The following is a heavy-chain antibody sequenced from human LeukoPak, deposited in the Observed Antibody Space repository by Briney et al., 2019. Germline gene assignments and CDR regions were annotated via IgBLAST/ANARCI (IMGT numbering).Heavy chain of an antibody. Sequence: PGGSLRLSCAASGFTFDDYAMHWVRQAPGKGLEWVSGISWNSGSIGYADSVKGRFTISRDNAKNSLYLQMNSLRAEDTALYYCAKDWIDCSGGSCYVLAYYFDYWGQGTLVTVSS. CDR3: AKDWIDCSGGSCYVLAYYFDY. CDR1: GFTFDDYA. V-gene: IGHV3-9*01. J-gene: IGHJ4*02. D-gene: IGHD2-15*01. CDR2: ISWNSGSI.